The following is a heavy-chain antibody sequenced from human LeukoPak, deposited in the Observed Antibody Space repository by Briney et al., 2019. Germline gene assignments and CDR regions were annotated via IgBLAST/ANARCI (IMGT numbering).Heavy chain of an antibody. CDR3: AKSRASIAAAGHFDY. CDR1: GFTFDDYA. CDR2: ISWNSGSI. V-gene: IGHV3-9*01. Sequence: LPGGSLRLSCAASGFTFDDYAMHWVRQAPGKGLEWVSGISWNSGSIGYADSVKGQFTISRDNAKNSLYLQMNSLRAEDTALYYCAKSRASIAAAGHFDYWGQGTLVTVSS. D-gene: IGHD6-13*01. J-gene: IGHJ4*02.